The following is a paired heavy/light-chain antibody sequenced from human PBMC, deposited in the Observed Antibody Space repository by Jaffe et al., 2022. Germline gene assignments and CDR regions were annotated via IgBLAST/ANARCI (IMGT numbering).Heavy chain of an antibody. J-gene: IGHJ4*02. D-gene: IGHD2-2*01. CDR1: GYSISDGYS. CDR3: ATQFCGSSTCYLDY. CDR2: MHHSGGG. V-gene: IGHV4-38-2*01. Sequence: QVQLQESGPGLVEPSETLSLTCVVSGYSISDGYSWAWVRQPPGKGLDWIGNMHHSGGGYYNPSLMSRVTISLDTSKNQFSLKLTSVTAADTAVYFCATQFCGSSTCYLDYWGQGALVTVSS.
Light chain of an antibody. CDR1: SSDVGRYNR. CDR2: EVS. V-gene: IGLV2-18*02. Sequence: QSALTQPPSVSGSPGHSVTISCTATSSDVGRYNRVSWYQQYPGTAPKLLIYEVSNRPSGVPDRFSGSKSANAAFLTISGLQSEDEADYYCSSYATSNTLVFGGGTKVTVL. CDR3: SSYATSNTLV. J-gene: IGLJ3*02.